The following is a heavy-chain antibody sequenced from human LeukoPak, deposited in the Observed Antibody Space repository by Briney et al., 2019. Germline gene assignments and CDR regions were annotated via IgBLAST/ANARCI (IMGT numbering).Heavy chain of an antibody. V-gene: IGHV3-15*01. Sequence: GGSLRLSCAASGFTFTNAWMSWVRQAPGKGLEWVGRIKSKTEGGTIDYAAPVKGRFTISRDDSKNTLYLQMNSLKTEDTAVYYCTTRITIFGVGRGDYWGQGTLVTVSS. CDR2: IKSKTEGGTI. CDR3: TTRITIFGVGRGDY. J-gene: IGHJ4*02. D-gene: IGHD3-3*01. CDR1: GFTFTNAW.